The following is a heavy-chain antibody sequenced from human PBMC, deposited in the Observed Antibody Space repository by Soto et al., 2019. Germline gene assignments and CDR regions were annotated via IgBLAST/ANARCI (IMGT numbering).Heavy chain of an antibody. J-gene: IGHJ4*02. CDR3: AKGHIVVVTATPTG. V-gene: IGHV3-23*01. CDR1: GFTFSSYA. CDR2: ISGSGGST. Sequence: EVQLLESGGGLVQPGGSLRLSCAASGFTFSSYAMSWIRQAPGKGLEWVSAISGSGGSTYYADSVKGRFTISRDNSKNTLYLQMNSLRAEDTAVYYCAKGHIVVVTATPTGWGQGTLVTVSS. D-gene: IGHD2-21*02.